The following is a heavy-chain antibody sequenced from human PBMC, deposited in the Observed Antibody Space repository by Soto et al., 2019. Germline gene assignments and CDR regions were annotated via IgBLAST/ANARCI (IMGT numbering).Heavy chain of an antibody. J-gene: IGHJ5*02. D-gene: IGHD3-10*01. V-gene: IGHV4-34*01. CDR2: INHSGST. CDR1: GGSFSGYY. Sequence: SETLSLTCAVYGGSFSGYYWSWIRQPPGKGLEWIGEINHSGSTNYNPSLKSRVTISVDTSKNQFSLKLSSVTAADTAVYYCARGRGTYYYGSGSYLSWFDPWGQGTLVNVSS. CDR3: ARGRGTYYYGSGSYLSWFDP.